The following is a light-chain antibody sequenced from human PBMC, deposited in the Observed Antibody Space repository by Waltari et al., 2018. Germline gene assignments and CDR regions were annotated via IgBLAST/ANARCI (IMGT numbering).Light chain of an antibody. V-gene: IGKV1-39*01. CDR1: ESIDTY. CDR3: QQSYTTPLT. Sequence: DIRMTQSPSSLSASVGDRVTITCRASESIDTYLNWYQHKPGKAPEPLIYAASTLHGGVPSRFSGSGSGTDFTLTISSLQPEDFAAYSCQQSYTTPLTFGPGTKVDSK. J-gene: IGKJ3*01. CDR2: AAS.